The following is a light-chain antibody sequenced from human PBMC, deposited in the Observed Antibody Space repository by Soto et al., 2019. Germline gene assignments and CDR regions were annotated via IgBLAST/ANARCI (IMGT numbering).Light chain of an antibody. J-gene: IGKJ1*01. CDR2: DAS. CDR1: QDISNY. CDR3: QQYDNLPPTWT. Sequence: DIPMTQSPSSLSASVGDRVTITCQASQDISNYLNWYQQKPGKAPKLLIYDASNLETGVPSRFSGSGSGTDFTFTISSLQPEDIATYYCQQYDNLPPTWTFGQGTKVEIE. V-gene: IGKV1-33*01.